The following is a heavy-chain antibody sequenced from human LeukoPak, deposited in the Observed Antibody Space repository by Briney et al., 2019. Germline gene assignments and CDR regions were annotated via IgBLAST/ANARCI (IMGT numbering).Heavy chain of an antibody. CDR3: ARDSHDILTGYVSNAFDI. CDR2: IKQDGSEK. Sequence: GGSLRLSCAASGFTFSSYWMSWGRQAPGKGLEWVANIKQDGSEKYYVDSVKGRFTISRDNAKNSLYLQMNSLRAEDTAVYYCARDSHDILTGYVSNAFDIWGQGTMVTVSS. V-gene: IGHV3-7*01. J-gene: IGHJ3*02. CDR1: GFTFSSYW. D-gene: IGHD3-9*01.